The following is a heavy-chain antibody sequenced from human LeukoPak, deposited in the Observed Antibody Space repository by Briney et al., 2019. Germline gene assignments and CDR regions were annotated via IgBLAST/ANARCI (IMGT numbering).Heavy chain of an antibody. CDR2: IFTSGST. Sequence: SETLSLTCTVSGGSISSYYWSWIRQPAGKGLEWIGRIFTSGSTNYNPSLKSRVSMSVDTSKNQFSLKLSSVTAADTAVYYCARGLSTSWYWFDPWGPRTLVTVSS. J-gene: IGHJ5*02. CDR3: ARGLSTSWYWFDP. V-gene: IGHV4-4*07. CDR1: GGSISSYY. D-gene: IGHD6-13*01.